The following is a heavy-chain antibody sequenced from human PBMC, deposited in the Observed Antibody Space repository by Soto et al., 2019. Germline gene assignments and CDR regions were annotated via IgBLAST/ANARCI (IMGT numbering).Heavy chain of an antibody. D-gene: IGHD3-10*01. Sequence: SVKVSCNASGGTFSSYAISWVRQAPGQGLEWMGGIIPIFGTANYAQKFQGRVTITADESTSTAYMELSSLRSEDTAVYYCARGGNTMVRGVDVYYFDYWGQGTLVTVSS. CDR2: IIPIFGTA. V-gene: IGHV1-69*13. J-gene: IGHJ4*02. CDR1: GGTFSSYA. CDR3: ARGGNTMVRGVDVYYFDY.